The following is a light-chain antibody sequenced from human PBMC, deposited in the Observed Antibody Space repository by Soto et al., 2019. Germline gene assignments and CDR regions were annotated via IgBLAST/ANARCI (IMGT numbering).Light chain of an antibody. CDR1: SSDVGSYNL. Sequence: QYVLSPPASESGSPALSITISCTGNSSDVGSYNLVSWYQQHPGKAPKLMIYEGSKRPSGVSNRFSGSKSGNTASLTISGLQAEEAADYFCGSYAGRSTPYVFGTGTKVTVL. CDR3: GSYAGRSTPYV. CDR2: EGS. J-gene: IGLJ1*01. V-gene: IGLV2-23*01.